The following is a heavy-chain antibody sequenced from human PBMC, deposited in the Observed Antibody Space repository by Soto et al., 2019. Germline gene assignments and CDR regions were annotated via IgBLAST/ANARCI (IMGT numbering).Heavy chain of an antibody. CDR1: GGSISSGGYY. Sequence: SETLSLTCTVSGGSISSGGYYWSWIRQHPGKGLEWIGYIYYSGSTYYNPSLKSRVTISVDTSKNQISLKLSSVTAADTAVYYCARNGQLLLNWFDPWGQGTLVTVS. J-gene: IGHJ5*02. CDR2: IYYSGST. D-gene: IGHD2-15*01. V-gene: IGHV4-31*03. CDR3: ARNGQLLLNWFDP.